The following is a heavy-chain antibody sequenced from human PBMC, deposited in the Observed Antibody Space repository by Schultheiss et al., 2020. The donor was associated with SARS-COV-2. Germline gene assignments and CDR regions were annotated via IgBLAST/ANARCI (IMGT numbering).Heavy chain of an antibody. J-gene: IGHJ6*02. Sequence: SETLSLTCAVSGGSISSSNWWSWVRQPPGKGLEWIGYIYYSGSTNYNPSLKSRVTISVDTSMNQFSLKLSYVTAADTAVYYCARHGYCSGGSCYPGGDYGMYVWGQGTTVTVSS. V-gene: IGHV4-4*02. D-gene: IGHD2-15*01. CDR1: GGSISSSNW. CDR3: ARHGYCSGGSCYPGGDYGMYV. CDR2: IYYSGST.